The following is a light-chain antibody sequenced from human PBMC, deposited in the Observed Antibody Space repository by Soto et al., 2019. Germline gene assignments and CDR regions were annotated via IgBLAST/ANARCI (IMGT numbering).Light chain of an antibody. CDR1: QDISNY. V-gene: IGKV1-33*01. J-gene: IGKJ5*01. Sequence: DLQMTQSPSSLSASVGDRVTITCQASQDISNYLNWYQQKPGKAPKLLIYDASNLETGVRSRFSGSGSGTDFTFTISSLQPEDIATYYCQQYDNLPITFGQGTRLEIK. CDR3: QQYDNLPIT. CDR2: DAS.